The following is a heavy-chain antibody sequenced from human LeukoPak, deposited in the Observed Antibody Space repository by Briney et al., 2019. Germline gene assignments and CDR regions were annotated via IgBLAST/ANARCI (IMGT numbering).Heavy chain of an antibody. J-gene: IGHJ5*02. CDR2: ISAYNGNT. V-gene: IGHV1-18*01. Sequence: ASVKVSCKASGYTFTSYGISWVRQAPGQGLEWMGWISAYNGNTNYAQKLQGRVTMTTDTSTSTAYMELRSLRSDDTAVYYCARDHYDILTGFRFDPWGQGTLVTVSS. CDR1: GYTFTSYG. D-gene: IGHD3-9*01. CDR3: ARDHYDILTGFRFDP.